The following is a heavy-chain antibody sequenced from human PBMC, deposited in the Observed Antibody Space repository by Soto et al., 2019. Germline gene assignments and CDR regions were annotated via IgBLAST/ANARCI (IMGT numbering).Heavy chain of an antibody. CDR2: ISSSSSTI. CDR3: ARDREYCSGGSCYSANYFDY. V-gene: IGHV3-48*02. D-gene: IGHD2-15*01. J-gene: IGHJ4*02. Sequence: PGGSLRLSCAASGFTFSSYSMNWVRQAPGKGLEWVSYISSSSSTIYYADSVKGRFTISRDNAKNSLYLQMNSLRDEDTAVSYCARDREYCSGGSCYSANYFDYWGQGTLVTVSS. CDR1: GFTFSSYS.